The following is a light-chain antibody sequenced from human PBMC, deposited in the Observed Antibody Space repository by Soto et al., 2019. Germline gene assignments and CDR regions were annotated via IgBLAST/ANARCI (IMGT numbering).Light chain of an antibody. Sequence: DIQMTQSPSSLSASVGDRVTITCRANQDISYYLAWYQQKQGKVPKLLIYGASTLQSGVPSRFSGSGSGTDFTLTISSLQPEDFAVYYCQQRSNSITFGQGTRLEIK. CDR3: QQRSNSIT. CDR2: GAS. J-gene: IGKJ5*01. V-gene: IGKV1-27*01. CDR1: QDISYY.